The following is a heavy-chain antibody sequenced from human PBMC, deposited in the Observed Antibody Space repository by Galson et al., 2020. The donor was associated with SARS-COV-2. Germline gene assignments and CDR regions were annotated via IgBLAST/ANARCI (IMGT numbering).Heavy chain of an antibody. D-gene: IGHD6-25*01. CDR3: ARDTSSGFYSHNAFDI. J-gene: IGHJ3*02. V-gene: IGHV1-18*01. Sequence: ASVKVSCKASGYTFISYGISWVRQAPGQGLEWMGWISIYNGDINYAQKFQGRVTLTADTSTNTANMELRSLRSDDTAVYYCARDTSSGFYSHNAFDIWGQGTKVTVSS. CDR2: ISIYNGDI. CDR1: GYTFISYG.